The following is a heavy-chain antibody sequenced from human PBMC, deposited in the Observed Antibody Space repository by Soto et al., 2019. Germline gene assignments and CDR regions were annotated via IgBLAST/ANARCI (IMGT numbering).Heavy chain of an antibody. CDR2: ISCSDGKT. J-gene: IGHJ4*02. CDR3: ARWSYLDY. CDR1: GFTFGDYA. D-gene: IGHD3-3*01. Sequence: GGSLRLSCAASGFTFGDYAMSWFRQAPGKGLEWVADISCSDGKTFYSDSVKGRFSISRDTSQSTLYLQMNSLRADDTAMYYCARWSYLDYWGQGTRVTVSS. V-gene: IGHV3-23*01.